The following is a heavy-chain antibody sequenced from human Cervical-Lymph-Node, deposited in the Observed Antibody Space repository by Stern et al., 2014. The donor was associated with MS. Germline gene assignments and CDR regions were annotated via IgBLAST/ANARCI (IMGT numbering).Heavy chain of an antibody. CDR1: GGTFSSYA. CDR3: ARGGGDSSGWYRYYFDY. J-gene: IGHJ4*02. CDR2: IIPILDIA. V-gene: IGHV1-69*09. Sequence: VQLLESGAEVKKPGSSVKVSCKASGGTFSSYAVSWVRQAPGQGLEWMGRIIPILDIANYAQRFQGRVTITADKSTSTAYMELSSLRSEDTAVYYCARGGGDSSGWYRYYFDYWGQGTLVTVSS. D-gene: IGHD6-19*01.